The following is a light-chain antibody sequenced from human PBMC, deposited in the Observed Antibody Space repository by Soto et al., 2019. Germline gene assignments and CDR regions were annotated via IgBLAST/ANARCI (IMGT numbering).Light chain of an antibody. CDR3: QQYGSSPQT. Sequence: ESVYIDCRRILSLSTGERATLSCRASQSVSSSYLAWYQQKPGQAPRLLIYGASSRATGIPDRFSGSGSGTDFTLTISRLEPEDFAVYYCQQYGSSPQTFGQGTKVAIK. V-gene: IGKV3-20*01. J-gene: IGKJ2*01. CDR2: GAS. CDR1: QSVSSSY.